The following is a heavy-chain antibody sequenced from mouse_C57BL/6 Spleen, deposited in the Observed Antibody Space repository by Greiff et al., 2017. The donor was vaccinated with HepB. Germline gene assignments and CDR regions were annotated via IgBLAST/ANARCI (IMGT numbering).Heavy chain of an antibody. CDR2: IRNKANGYTT. J-gene: IGHJ1*03. CDR1: GFTFTDYY. D-gene: IGHD4-1*01. V-gene: IGHV7-3*01. CDR3: ARTGTGFHSYFDV. Sequence: DVQLVESGGGLVQPGGSLSLSCAASGFTFTDYYMSWVRQPPEKALEWLGFIRNKANGYTTEYSATVKGRFTISRDNSKSILYLQMNALRAEDSATYYCARTGTGFHSYFDVWGTGTTVTVSS.